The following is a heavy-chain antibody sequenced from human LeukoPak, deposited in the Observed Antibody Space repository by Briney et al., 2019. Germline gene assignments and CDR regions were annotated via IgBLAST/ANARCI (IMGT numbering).Heavy chain of an antibody. D-gene: IGHD3-10*01. CDR3: AKALEKYDASGSSIIDC. V-gene: IGHV3-23*01. J-gene: IGHJ4*02. CDR2: ISGSGGST. Sequence: PGGSLRPSCAASGFTFSSYGMSWVRQAPGKGLEWVSTISGSGGSTYYADSVKGRFTISRDNSKNTLYLQMNSLRAEDTAVHYCAKALEKYDASGSSIIDCWGQGTLVTVSS. CDR1: GFTFSSYG.